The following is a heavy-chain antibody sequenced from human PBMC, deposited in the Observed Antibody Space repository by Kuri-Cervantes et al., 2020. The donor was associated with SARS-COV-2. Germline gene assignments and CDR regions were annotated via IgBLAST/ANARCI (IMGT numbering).Heavy chain of an antibody. CDR3: ASSGGDYYDSSGYSLFDY. D-gene: IGHD3-22*01. CDR1: GGSFSGYK. Sequence: SETLSLTCAVYGGSFSGYKWNWIRQSPGKGLEWIGEINHSGSTNYNPSLKSRVTISVDTSKNQFSLKLSSVTAADTAVYYCASSGGDYYDSSGYSLFDYWGQGTLVTVSS. CDR2: INHSGST. V-gene: IGHV4-34*01. J-gene: IGHJ4*02.